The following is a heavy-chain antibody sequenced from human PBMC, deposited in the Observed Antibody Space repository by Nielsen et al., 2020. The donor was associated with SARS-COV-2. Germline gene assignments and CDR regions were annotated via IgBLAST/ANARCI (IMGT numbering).Heavy chain of an antibody. CDR1: GYSLTEIS. CDR2: INPSGGST. V-gene: IGHV1-46*01. Sequence: ASVKVSCKVSGYSLTEISMHWVRQAPGKGLEWMGIINPSGGSTSYAQKFQGRVTMTRDTSTSTVYMELSSLRSEDTAVYYCAREHFVGGLGIVVVISTILDYWGQGTLVTVSS. CDR3: AREHFVGGLGIVVVISTILDY. J-gene: IGHJ4*02. D-gene: IGHD3-22*01.